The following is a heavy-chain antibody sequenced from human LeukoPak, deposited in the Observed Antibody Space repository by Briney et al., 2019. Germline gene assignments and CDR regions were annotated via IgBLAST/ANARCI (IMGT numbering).Heavy chain of an antibody. D-gene: IGHD6-19*01. V-gene: IGHV3-11*01. J-gene: IGHJ4*02. Sequence: PGGSLRLSCAASGFTFSDYYMSWIRQAPGKGLEWVSYISSSGSTIYYADSVKGRFTISRDNAKNSLFLQMNSLRAEDTAVYYCARRAYSSGWYFLDYWGQGTLVTVSS. CDR1: GFTFSDYY. CDR3: ARRAYSSGWYFLDY. CDR2: ISSSGSTI.